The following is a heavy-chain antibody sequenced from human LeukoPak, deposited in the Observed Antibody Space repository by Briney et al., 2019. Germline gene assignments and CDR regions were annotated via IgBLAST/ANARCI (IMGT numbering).Heavy chain of an antibody. CDR3: AREVSEGFDF. CDR2: FGTRSTSV. CDR1: GFTFSGYS. V-gene: IGHV3-21*01. J-gene: IGHJ4*02. Sequence: GGSLRLSCTASGFTFSGYSMNWIRQAPGKGLEWVSSFGTRSTSVYHAGSVKGRFAISRDNAKNSLYLQMSSLRAEDTALYYCAREVSEGFDFWGQGTLVTVSS. D-gene: IGHD3-22*01.